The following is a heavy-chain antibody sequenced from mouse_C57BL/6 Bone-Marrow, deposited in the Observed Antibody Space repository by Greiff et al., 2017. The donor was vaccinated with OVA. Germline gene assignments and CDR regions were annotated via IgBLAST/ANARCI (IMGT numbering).Heavy chain of an antibody. Sequence: QVQLQQSDAELVKPGASVKMSCKASGYTFPDHTIHWMKQRPEQGLEGIGYIYPRDDSTKYNEKFKGKATLTADKSSSTAYMRLTRLTSEDSGVSFCESNGILLGMDYWGQGTSVTVSS. V-gene: IGHV1-78*01. CDR1: GYTFPDHT. D-gene: IGHD4-1*01. J-gene: IGHJ4*01. CDR3: ESNGILLGMDY. CDR2: IYPRDDST.